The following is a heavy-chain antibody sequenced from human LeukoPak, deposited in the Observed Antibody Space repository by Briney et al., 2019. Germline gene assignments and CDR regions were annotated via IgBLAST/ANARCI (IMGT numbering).Heavy chain of an antibody. CDR3: ASQDYYDSSET. CDR2: IYYSGST. D-gene: IGHD3-22*01. J-gene: IGHJ5*02. V-gene: IGHV4-59*01. Sequence: SETLSLTCTVSGGSISSYYWSWIRQPPGKGLEWIGYIYYSGSTNYNPSLKSRVTISVDTSKNQFSLKLSSVTAADTAVYYCASQDYYDSSETWGQGTLVTVFS. CDR1: GGSISSYY.